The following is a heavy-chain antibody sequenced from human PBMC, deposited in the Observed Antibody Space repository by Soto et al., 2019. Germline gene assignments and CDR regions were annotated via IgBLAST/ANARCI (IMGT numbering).Heavy chain of an antibody. CDR1: GFTFSQYA. V-gene: IGHV3-30-3*01. D-gene: IGHD2-2*01. J-gene: IGHJ4*02. CDR2: ISYDGSSK. Sequence: QVQLVESGGGVVQPGRSQRLSCAASGFTFSQYAMHWIRQAPGKGLEWVTVISYDGSSKWYAYSVKGRFTISRDNSKNTLYLQINSLSAEDTAVDDCARDLQYQLGDFDYWGQGTLVTVSS. CDR3: ARDLQYQLGDFDY.